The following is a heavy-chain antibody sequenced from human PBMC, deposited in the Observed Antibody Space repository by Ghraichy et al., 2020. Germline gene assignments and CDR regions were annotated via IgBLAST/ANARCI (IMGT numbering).Heavy chain of an antibody. CDR1: GGTFSSYA. CDR3: ARVDPKDGVCYFCAFDI. CDR2: IIPIFGTA. J-gene: IGHJ3*02. D-gene: IGHD2-8*01. Sequence: SVKVSCKASGGTFSSYAISWVRQAPGQGLEWMGGIIPIFGTANYAQKFQGRVTITADESTSTAYMELSSLRSEDTAVYYCARVDPKDGVCYFCAFDIWGQGTMVTVSS. V-gene: IGHV1-69*13.